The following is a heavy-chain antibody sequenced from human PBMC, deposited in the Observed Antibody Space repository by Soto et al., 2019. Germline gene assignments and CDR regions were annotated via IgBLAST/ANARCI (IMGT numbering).Heavy chain of an antibody. CDR2: ISAYNGNT. Sequence: GASVKVSCKASGYTFTSYGISWVRQAPGQGLEWMGWISAYNGNTNYAQKLQGRVTMTADTSTSTAYMELRSLRSDDTAVYYCAGGRQVEGDYAHLDYQAVRAKGTTVTVSS. CDR3: AGGRQVEGDYAHLDYQAV. V-gene: IGHV1-18*01. CDR1: GYTFTSYG. J-gene: IGHJ6*04. D-gene: IGHD4-17*01.